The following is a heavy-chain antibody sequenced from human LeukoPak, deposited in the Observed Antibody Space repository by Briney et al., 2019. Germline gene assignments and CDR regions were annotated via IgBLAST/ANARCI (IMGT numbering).Heavy chain of an antibody. D-gene: IGHD3-9*01. CDR2: INPNSGGT. J-gene: IGHJ4*02. CDR1: GYTFTGYY. V-gene: IGHV1-2*06. CDR3: ARDRRYFDWFPGDY. Sequence: ASVKVSCKASGYTFTGYYMHWVRQAPGQGLEWRGRINPNSGGTNYAQKFQGRVTMTTDTSTSTAYMELRSLRSDDTAVYYCARDRRYFDWFPGDYWGQGTLVTVSS.